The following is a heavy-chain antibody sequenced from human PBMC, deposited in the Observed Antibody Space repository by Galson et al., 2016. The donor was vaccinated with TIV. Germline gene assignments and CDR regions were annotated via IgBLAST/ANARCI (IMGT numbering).Heavy chain of an antibody. D-gene: IGHD3-22*01. Sequence: SVKVSCKASGVTFSYFAFSWVRQAPGQGLEWMGGIVPMFGTTNYAQKFQGRVTISADESTTTAYLVLSSLRSEDTAVYYCARGRGIYDSSGYFLFDYWGQGTLVTVSS. V-gene: IGHV1-69*13. J-gene: IGHJ4*02. CDR3: ARGRGIYDSSGYFLFDY. CDR1: GVTFSYFA. CDR2: IVPMFGTT.